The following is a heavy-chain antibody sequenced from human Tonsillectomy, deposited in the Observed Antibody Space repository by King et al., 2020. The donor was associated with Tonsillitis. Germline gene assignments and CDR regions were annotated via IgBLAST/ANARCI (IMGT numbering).Heavy chain of an antibody. Sequence: QVQLQQWGAGLLKPSETLSLTCAVYGGSFSGYYWSWIRQPPGRGLEWIGEINHGESTNCNPSLKSRVTISVDTSKNQFSLKLSSVTAADTAVYYCASGSVHYYGMDVWGQGTTVTVSS. J-gene: IGHJ6*02. D-gene: IGHD3-10*01. CDR1: GGSFSGYY. V-gene: IGHV4-34*01. CDR2: INHGEST. CDR3: ASGSVHYYGMDV.